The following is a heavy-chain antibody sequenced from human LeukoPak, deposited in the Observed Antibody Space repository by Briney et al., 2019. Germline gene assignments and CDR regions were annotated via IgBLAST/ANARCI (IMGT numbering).Heavy chain of an antibody. D-gene: IGHD1-26*01. CDR2: IHPGDSDT. V-gene: IGHV5-51*01. CDR3: ARGSSYYNF. J-gene: IGHJ4*02. CDR1: GYNFTNFW. Sequence: GESLKISCKGSGYNFTNFWIGWVRQMPGKGLEWVGIIHPGDSDTRYSPSFQGQVTISADKSLSTAYLQWSSLQASDTAMYYCARGSSYYNFWGQGTLVTVSS.